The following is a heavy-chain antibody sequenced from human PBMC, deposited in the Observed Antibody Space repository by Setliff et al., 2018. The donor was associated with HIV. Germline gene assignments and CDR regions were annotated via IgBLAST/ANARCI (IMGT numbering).Heavy chain of an antibody. V-gene: IGHV4-59*11. CDR1: GGSIRSHY. J-gene: IGHJ4*02. CDR2: IYYRAKTGATT. Sequence: SETLSLTCSVSGGSIRSHYWSWIRQAPGKGLQWIGNIYYRAKTGATTDHNPSLRSRISISLDVSKNQLSLRLRSVTAADTAIYYCARDVAPPLAGDVWSGNGLWGQGTQVTVSS. D-gene: IGHD3-3*01. CDR3: ARDVAPPLAGDVWSGNGL.